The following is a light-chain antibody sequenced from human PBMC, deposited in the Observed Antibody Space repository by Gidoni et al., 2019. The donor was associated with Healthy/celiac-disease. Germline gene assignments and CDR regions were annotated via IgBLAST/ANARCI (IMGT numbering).Light chain of an antibody. Sequence: QSVLTQPPSASGTPGQGVTISCSGSNSNIGSNTVNWYQQLPGTAPKLLMSTNNQRPSGVPDRFSGSKSGTSASLAISGLQSEDEADYYCATWDDSLSGWVFGGGTKLTVL. V-gene: IGLV1-44*01. CDR3: ATWDDSLSGWV. J-gene: IGLJ3*02. CDR2: TNN. CDR1: NSNIGSNT.